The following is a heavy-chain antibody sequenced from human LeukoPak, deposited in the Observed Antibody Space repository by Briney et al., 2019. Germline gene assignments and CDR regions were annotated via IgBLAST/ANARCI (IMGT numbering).Heavy chain of an antibody. CDR3: ARRGYGSGRYLRTIRFYFDY. CDR1: GGSFSGYY. CDR2: INHSGST. D-gene: IGHD3-10*01. V-gene: IGHV4-34*01. J-gene: IGHJ4*02. Sequence: SETLSLTCAVYGGSFSGYYWSWIRQPPGKGLEWIGEINHSGSTNYNPSLKSRVTISVDTSKNQFSLKLSSVTAADTAVYYCARRGYGSGRYLRTIRFYFDYWGQGTLVTVSS.